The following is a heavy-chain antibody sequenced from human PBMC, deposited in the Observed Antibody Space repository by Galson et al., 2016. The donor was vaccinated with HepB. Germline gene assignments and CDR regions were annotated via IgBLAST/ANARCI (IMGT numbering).Heavy chain of an antibody. J-gene: IGHJ4*02. Sequence: SETLSLTCTVSGYSISSGFYWGWVRQPPGKGLEWIGRMHHSGITHYNPALMSRVTISVDASKNQFSLRLNTVTAADTAMYYCARLEGGLIDYWGQGTLVTVSS. V-gene: IGHV4-38-2*02. CDR3: ARLEGGLIDY. CDR1: GYSISSGFY. D-gene: IGHD1-26*01. CDR2: MHHSGIT.